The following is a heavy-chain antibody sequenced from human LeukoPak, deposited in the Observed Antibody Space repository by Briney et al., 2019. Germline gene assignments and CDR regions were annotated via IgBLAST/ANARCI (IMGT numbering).Heavy chain of an antibody. CDR2: ISGSGGST. CDR3: AKDEGYTAMAIDY. J-gene: IGHJ4*02. CDR1: GFTFSSYW. V-gene: IGHV3-23*01. D-gene: IGHD5-18*01. Sequence: GGSLRLSCAASGFTFSSYWMSWVRQAPGKGLEWVSVISGSGGSTYYADSVKGRFTISRDNSKNTLYLQMNSLRAEDTAVYYCAKDEGYTAMAIDYWGQGTLVTVSS.